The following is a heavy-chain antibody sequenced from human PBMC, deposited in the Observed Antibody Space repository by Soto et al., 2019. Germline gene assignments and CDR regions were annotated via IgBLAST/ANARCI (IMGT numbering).Heavy chain of an antibody. CDR2: INHSGST. J-gene: IGHJ4*02. D-gene: IGHD3-10*01. CDR3: ARVYYYGSGSYFFDY. V-gene: IGHV4-34*01. Sequence: LSLTCAVYGGSFSGYDWSWIRQPPGKGLEWIGEINHSGSTNYNPSLKSRVTISVDTSKNQFSLKLSSVTAADTAVYYCARVYYYGSGSYFFDYWGQGTLVTVSS. CDR1: GGSFSGYD.